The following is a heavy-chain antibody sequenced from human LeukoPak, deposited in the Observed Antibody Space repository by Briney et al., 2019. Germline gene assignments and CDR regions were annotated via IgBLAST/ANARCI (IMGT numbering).Heavy chain of an antibody. V-gene: IGHV4-4*07. Sequence: PSEALSLTCTVSRGSISSYYWSWIRQPAGKGLEWTGRIYTSGSTNYNPSLKSRVTMSVDTSKNQFSLKLSSVTAADTAVYYCARGLGSGYGGYSRYYYYGMDVWGQGTTVTVSS. CDR1: RGSISSYY. D-gene: IGHD5-12*01. J-gene: IGHJ6*02. CDR3: ARGLGSGYGGYSRYYYYGMDV. CDR2: IYTSGST.